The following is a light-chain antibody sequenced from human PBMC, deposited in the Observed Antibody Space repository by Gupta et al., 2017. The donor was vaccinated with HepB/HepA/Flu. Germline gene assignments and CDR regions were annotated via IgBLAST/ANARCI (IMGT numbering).Light chain of an antibody. Sequence: DIVLTQSPDFLAVSLGERATINCKASQSVLYSSNNNNYLAWYQQKPGQPPKLLFYWASTRESGVPDRFSGSGSGTDFTLTISSLQAEDGALYYCHQYDTTPSSFGQGTKVEIK. CDR3: HQYDTTPSS. CDR2: WAS. J-gene: IGKJ2*04. V-gene: IGKV4-1*01. CDR1: QSVLYSSNNNNY.